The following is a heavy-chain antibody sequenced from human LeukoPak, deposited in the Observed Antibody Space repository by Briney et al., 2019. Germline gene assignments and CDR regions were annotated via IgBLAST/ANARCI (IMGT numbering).Heavy chain of an antibody. CDR1: GFTFSSYA. J-gene: IGHJ4*02. CDR3: AKDSTYYDSSGYSSATNYFDY. CDR2: ISGSGGST. V-gene: IGHV3-23*01. Sequence: GGSLRLSCAASGFTFSSYAMSWVRQAPRKGLEWVSAISGSGGSTYYADSVKGRFTISRDNSKNTLYLQMNSLRAEDTAVYYCAKDSTYYDSSGYSSATNYFDYWGQGTLVTVSS. D-gene: IGHD3-22*01.